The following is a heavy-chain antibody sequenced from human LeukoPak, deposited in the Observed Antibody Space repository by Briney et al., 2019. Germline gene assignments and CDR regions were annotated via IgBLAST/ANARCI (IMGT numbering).Heavy chain of an antibody. V-gene: IGHV3-53*01. CDR3: ARGDVYCSGAACYSLY. CDR1: GFNVSRKY. J-gene: IGHJ4*02. D-gene: IGHD2-15*01. Sequence: GVSLRLSCAASGFNVSRKYMRWVRQAPGKGLEWVSAIYADGGTYYAESVKGRFTISRDNYKNTLYLQMKSLRAEDTAVYYCARGDVYCSGAACYSLYWGQGTLVSVPS. CDR2: IYADGGT.